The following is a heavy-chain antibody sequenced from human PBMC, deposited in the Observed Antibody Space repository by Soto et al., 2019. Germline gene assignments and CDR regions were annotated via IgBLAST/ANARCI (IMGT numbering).Heavy chain of an antibody. CDR2: ISGSGGST. CDR1: GFTFSSYA. D-gene: IGHD2-2*01. V-gene: IGHV3-23*01. J-gene: IGHJ3*02. CDR3: AKVGYCSNASCRDAFYI. Sequence: GGSLRLSCAASGFTFSSYAMSWVRQAPGKGLEWVSAISGSGGSTYYADSVKGRFTISRDNSKNTLYLQMNSLRAEDTAVYYCAKVGYCSNASCRDAFYIWGQGTTVPVSS.